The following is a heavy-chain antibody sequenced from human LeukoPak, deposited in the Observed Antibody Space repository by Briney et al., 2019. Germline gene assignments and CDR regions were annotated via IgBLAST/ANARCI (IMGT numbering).Heavy chain of an antibody. CDR1: GYTFTSYA. CDR2: INAGNGNT. D-gene: IGHD2-15*01. V-gene: IGHV1-3*01. Sequence: ASVKVSCKASGYTFTSYAMHWVRQAPGQRLEWMGWINAGNGNTKFSQKFQGRVTITRDTSASTAYMELSSLRSEGTAVYYCAREPYCSGGSCYYSFYYYGMDVWGKGTTVTVSS. CDR3: AREPYCSGGSCYYSFYYYGMDV. J-gene: IGHJ6*04.